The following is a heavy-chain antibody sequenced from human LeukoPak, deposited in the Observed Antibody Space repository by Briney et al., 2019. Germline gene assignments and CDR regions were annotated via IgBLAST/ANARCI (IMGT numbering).Heavy chain of an antibody. D-gene: IGHD3-10*01. CDR3: ARGAYYYGSGLPFDP. Sequence: PSATLSLTCTVSGGSISSYYWSWIRQPAGKGLEWIGRIYTSGSTNYNPSLKSRVTMSVDTSKNQFSLKLSSVTAADTAVYYCARGAYYYGSGLPFDPWGQGTLVAVSS. V-gene: IGHV4-4*07. J-gene: IGHJ5*02. CDR1: GGSISSYY. CDR2: IYTSGST.